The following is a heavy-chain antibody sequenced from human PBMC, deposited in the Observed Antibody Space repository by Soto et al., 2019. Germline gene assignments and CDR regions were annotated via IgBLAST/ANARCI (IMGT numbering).Heavy chain of an antibody. CDR1: GFTVGDYA. Sequence: GGSLRLSCTASGFTVGDYAMSWFRQAPGKGLEWVGLIRSKAYGGTTEYAASVKGRFTISRDDSKSIAYLQMNSLKTEDTAVYYCTRKKVYARCWGQGTLVTVSS. J-gene: IGHJ4*02. D-gene: IGHD2-8*01. CDR3: TRKKVYARC. CDR2: IRSKAYGGTT. V-gene: IGHV3-49*03.